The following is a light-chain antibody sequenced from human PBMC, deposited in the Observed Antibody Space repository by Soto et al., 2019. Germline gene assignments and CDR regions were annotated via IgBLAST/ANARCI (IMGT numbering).Light chain of an antibody. CDR2: GNN. Sequence: QSVLTQPPPVSGAPGQKVTISCTGSSSNIGAGYDVHWYQQLPGTAPKLLLYGNNNRPSGVPDRFSGSKSGTSASLAITGLQTEDEADYYCQSYDTSLDALYVFGTGTKLTVL. CDR3: QSYDTSLDALYV. J-gene: IGLJ1*01. V-gene: IGLV1-40*01. CDR1: SSNIGAGYD.